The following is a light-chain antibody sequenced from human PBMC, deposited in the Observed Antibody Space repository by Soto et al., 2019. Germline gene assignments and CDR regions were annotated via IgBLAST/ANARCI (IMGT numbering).Light chain of an antibody. Sequence: EIVLTQSPGTLSLSPGARATLSCRASQSVTNNYIAWYQQNPGQAPRLLIFSASSRATGIPDRFSGSGSGTDFTLTISRLEPEDFAVYYCQQYGSSPFTFGPGAKVDVK. CDR2: SAS. CDR1: QSVTNNY. J-gene: IGKJ3*01. V-gene: IGKV3-20*01. CDR3: QQYGSSPFT.